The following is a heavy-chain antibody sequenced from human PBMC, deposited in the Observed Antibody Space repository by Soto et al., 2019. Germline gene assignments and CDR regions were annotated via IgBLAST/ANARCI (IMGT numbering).Heavy chain of an antibody. J-gene: IGHJ4*02. D-gene: IGHD1-26*01. V-gene: IGHV3-23*01. Sequence: EVQLLESGGGLVQPGGSLRLSCAASGFTFSSYAMSWVRQAPGKGLEWVSVISGSGGSTYYADSVKGRFTISRDNSKNTLYRQMNSLRAEDTAVYYCARRGSGSYFDSWGKGTLVTVSS. CDR2: ISGSGGST. CDR3: ARRGSGSYFDS. CDR1: GFTFSSYA.